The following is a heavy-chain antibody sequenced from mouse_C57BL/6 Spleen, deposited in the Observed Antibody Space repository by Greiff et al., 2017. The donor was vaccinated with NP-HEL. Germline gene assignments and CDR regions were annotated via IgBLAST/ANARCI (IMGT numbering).Heavy chain of an antibody. CDR1: GYTFTDYY. CDR2: INPNNGGT. J-gene: IGHJ2*01. D-gene: IGHD1-1*01. V-gene: IGHV1-26*01. Sequence: EVQLQQSGPELVKPGASVKLSCKASGYTFTDYYMNWVKQSHGKSLEWIGDINPNNGGTSYNQKFKGKATLTVDKSSSTAYMELRSLTSEDSAVYYCARNYGSSRFDYWGQGTTRTVSS. CDR3: ARNYGSSRFDY.